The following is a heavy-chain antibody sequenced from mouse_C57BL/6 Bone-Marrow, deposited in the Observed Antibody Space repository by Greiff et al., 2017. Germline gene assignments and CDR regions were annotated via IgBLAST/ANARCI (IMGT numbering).Heavy chain of an antibody. V-gene: IGHV1-18*01. CDR2: INPNNGGT. J-gene: IGHJ3*01. Sequence: EVKLQESGPELVKPGASVKIPCKASGYTFTDYNMDWVKQSHGKSLEWIGDINPNNGGTIYNQKFKGKATLTVDKSSSTAYMELRSLTSEDTAVYYCARRQEGFAYWGQGTLVTVSA. D-gene: IGHD6-1*01. CDR3: ARRQEGFAY. CDR1: GYTFTDYN.